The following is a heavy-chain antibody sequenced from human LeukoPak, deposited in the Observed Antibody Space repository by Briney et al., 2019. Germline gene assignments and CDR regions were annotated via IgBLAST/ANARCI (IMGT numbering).Heavy chain of an antibody. CDR2: INPNSGGT. D-gene: IGHD3-3*01. V-gene: IGHV1-2*02. Sequence: ASVKVSCKASGYTFTGYYMHWVRQAPGQGLEWMGWINPNSGGTNYAQKFQGRVTMTRDTSISTAYMELSRLRSDDTAVYYCARDRRDFWSGYYDGMDVWGQGTTVTVSS. J-gene: IGHJ6*02. CDR3: ARDRRDFWSGYYDGMDV. CDR1: GYTFTGYY.